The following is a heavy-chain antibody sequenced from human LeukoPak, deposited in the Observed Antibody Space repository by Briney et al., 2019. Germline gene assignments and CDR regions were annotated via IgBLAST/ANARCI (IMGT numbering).Heavy chain of an antibody. CDR3: ATVPYSSGWSVSGYYFDY. CDR2: FDPEDGET. Sequence: GASVKVSCKVSGYTLTELSMHWVRQAPGKGLEWMGGFDPEDGETIYAQKFQGRATMTEDTSTDTAYMELSSLRSEDTAVYYCATVPYSSGWSVSGYYFDYWGQGTLVTVSS. CDR1: GYTLTELS. V-gene: IGHV1-24*01. D-gene: IGHD6-19*01. J-gene: IGHJ4*02.